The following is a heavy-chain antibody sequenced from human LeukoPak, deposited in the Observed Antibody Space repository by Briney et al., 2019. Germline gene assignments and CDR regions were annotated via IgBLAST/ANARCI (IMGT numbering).Heavy chain of an antibody. CDR1: GAFVSSNNYY. CDR3: ARARSPWGGGSWYYFDL. Sequence: SETLSLTCTVSGAFVSSNNYYWSWLRQPPGKGLEWIGNIYYSGNTNYNPSLKGRVTTSVVTSKNQFSLRLSSLTPADTAVYYCARARSPWGGGSWYYFDLWGQGALVTVSS. CDR2: IYYSGNT. D-gene: IGHD2-15*01. J-gene: IGHJ4*02. V-gene: IGHV4-61*01.